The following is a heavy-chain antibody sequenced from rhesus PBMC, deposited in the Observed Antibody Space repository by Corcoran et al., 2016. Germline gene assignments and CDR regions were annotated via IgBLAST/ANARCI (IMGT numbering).Heavy chain of an antibody. CDR1: GGSLSSSNW. V-gene: IGHV4-93*01. D-gene: IGHD6-25*01. J-gene: IGHJ4*01. CDR3: ARRWYSGSWNEGIYFDY. Sequence: QVQLQESGPAVVKPSETLSLTCAVSGGSLSSSNWWSWLRPSPGKGLEWIGGIDGSGGSTEDNPALKSRVTISKDTSKNQFALKLSSVTAADTAVYYCARRWYSGSWNEGIYFDYWGQGVLVTVSS. CDR2: IDGSGGST.